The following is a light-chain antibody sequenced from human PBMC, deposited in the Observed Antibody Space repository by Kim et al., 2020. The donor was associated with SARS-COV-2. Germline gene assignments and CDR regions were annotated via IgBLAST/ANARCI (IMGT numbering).Light chain of an antibody. CDR1: QTISRD. CDR2: GVP. J-gene: IGKJ4*01. Sequence: VFPGERVTLSCRTSQTISRDLAWYQQKPGQAPRLLIYGVPTRATGIPATFTGSGSGTEFTLTISSLQSEDFALYYCQQYNDWPLTFGGGTKAEIK. V-gene: IGKV3-15*01. CDR3: QQYNDWPLT.